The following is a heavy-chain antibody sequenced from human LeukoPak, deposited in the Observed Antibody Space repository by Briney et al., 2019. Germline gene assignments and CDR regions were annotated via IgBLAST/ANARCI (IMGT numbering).Heavy chain of an antibody. CDR3: ARGDRGSSWYLY. CDR2: IYYNGTS. CDR1: GGSISGYY. D-gene: IGHD6-13*01. J-gene: IGHJ4*02. V-gene: IGHV4-59*12. Sequence: SQTLSLTCTVAGGSISGYYWSWIRQPPGKGLEWIGHIYYNGTSNYNPSLKSRVTISVDTSKNQFSLKLSSVTAADTAVYYCARGDRGSSWYLYWGQGTLVSVSS.